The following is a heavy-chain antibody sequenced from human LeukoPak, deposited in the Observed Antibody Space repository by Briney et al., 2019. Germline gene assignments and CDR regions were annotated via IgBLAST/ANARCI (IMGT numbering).Heavy chain of an antibody. J-gene: IGHJ4*01. D-gene: IGHD6-13*01. V-gene: IGHV3-7*01. CDR1: GFTFTDYW. CDR3: ARDGTAPGLYFDL. CDR2: IRQDGNEE. Sequence: PGGSLRLSCAVSGFTFTDYWMNWVRQAPGRGLEWVASIRQDGNEESYMDAVKGRFTISRDNTRDSLYLQMSSLRVEDTAVYYCARDGTAPGLYFDLWGQGTLVTVSS.